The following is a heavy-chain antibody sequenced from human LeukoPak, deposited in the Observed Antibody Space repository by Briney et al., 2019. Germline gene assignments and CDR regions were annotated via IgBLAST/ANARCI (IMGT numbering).Heavy chain of an antibody. Sequence: PGGSLRLSCVASGFTFSRHGMNWVRQAPGKGLEWVSGISPSGDIKYYVDSVKGRFTISRDNSKNTLYLQMNSLRAEDTAVYYCARDTIFGNYYYYYMDVWGKGTTVTVSS. D-gene: IGHD3-3*01. CDR2: ISPSGDIK. CDR3: ARDTIFGNYYYYYMDV. V-gene: IGHV3-23*01. J-gene: IGHJ6*03. CDR1: GFTFSRHG.